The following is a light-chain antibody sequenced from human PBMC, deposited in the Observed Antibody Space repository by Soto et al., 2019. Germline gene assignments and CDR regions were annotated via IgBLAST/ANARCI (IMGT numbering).Light chain of an antibody. J-gene: IGLJ2*01. CDR2: DNN. CDR1: SSNIENNY. Sequence: QSVLTQTPSVSAAPGQKVTISCSGSSSNIENNYVSWYQQLPGTAPKLLIYDNNKRPSEIPDRFSGSKSGTSATLGITGLQTGDEADYHCGTWDSSLNGVVFGGGTKLTVL. CDR3: GTWDSSLNGVV. V-gene: IGLV1-51*01.